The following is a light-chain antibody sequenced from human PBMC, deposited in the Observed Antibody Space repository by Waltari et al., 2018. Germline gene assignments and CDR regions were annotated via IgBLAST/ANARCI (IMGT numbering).Light chain of an antibody. V-gene: IGKV1-39*01. J-gene: IGKJ4*01. CDR3: QQSYSLPLT. CDR2: SSF. CDR1: RTIGTY. Sequence: DIQMTQSPSSLSASVGDRVPLTCRASRTIGTYLRWYQQKPGKAPKLLIFSSFLLQTEVPSRFSGSGSGTNFTLTSSNVELDDFATYYCQQSYSLPLTFGGGTKV.